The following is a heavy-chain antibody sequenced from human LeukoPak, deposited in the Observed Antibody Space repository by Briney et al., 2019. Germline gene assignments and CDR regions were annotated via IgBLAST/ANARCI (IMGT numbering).Heavy chain of an antibody. Sequence: GGSLRLSCAASGFSFSSHAMSWVRQAPGKGLEWVSVISGSGATTYYADSVKGRFTSSRDNSKNTVYLQMNSLRAEDTAVYYCANIIRKYTSGYYYFDYWGQGTLVTVSS. V-gene: IGHV3-23*01. CDR1: GFSFSSHA. CDR2: ISGSGATT. CDR3: ANIIRKYTSGYYYFDY. D-gene: IGHD6-25*01. J-gene: IGHJ4*02.